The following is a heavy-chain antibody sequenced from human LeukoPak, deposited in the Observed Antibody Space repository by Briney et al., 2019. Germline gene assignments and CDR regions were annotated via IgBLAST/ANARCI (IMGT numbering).Heavy chain of an antibody. V-gene: IGHV3-74*01. J-gene: IGHJ4*02. Sequence: PGGSLRLSXAASGFTFSSYWMHWVRQSPGKGLVWVSRINSDGSSTSYADSVKGRFTISRDNAKNTLYLQMNSLRAEDTAVYYCARVLGYCSSTSCYPLGYWGQGALVTVSS. CDR1: GFTFSSYW. CDR3: ARVLGYCSSTSCYPLGY. CDR2: INSDGSST. D-gene: IGHD2-2*01.